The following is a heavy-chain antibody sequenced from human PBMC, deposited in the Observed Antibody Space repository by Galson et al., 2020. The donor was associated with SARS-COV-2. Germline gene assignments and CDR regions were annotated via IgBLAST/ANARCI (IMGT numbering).Heavy chain of an antibody. V-gene: IGHV1-2*04. CDR3: ARESSRDGDYYYCMDV. J-gene: IGHJ6*03. CDR2: INPNSGGT. D-gene: IGHD2-2*01. Sequence: VKVSCKASGYTFTGYYMHWVRQAPGQGLEWMGWINPNSGGTNYAQKFQGWVTMTRDTSISTAYMELSRLRSDDTAVYYCARESSRDGDYYYCMDVWGKGTTVTVSS. CDR1: GYTFTGYY.